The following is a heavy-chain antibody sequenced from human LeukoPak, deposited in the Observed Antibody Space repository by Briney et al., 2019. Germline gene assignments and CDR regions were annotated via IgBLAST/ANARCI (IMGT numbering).Heavy chain of an antibody. V-gene: IGHV3-23*01. CDR3: AKRFNSSGWYAYFDY. J-gene: IGHJ4*02. CDR1: GFTFSSYA. Sequence: PGGSLRLSCAASGFTFSSYAMSWVRQAPGKGLEWVSAISGSGGSTYYADSVKGRSTISRDNSKNTLYLQMNSLRAEDTAVYYCAKRFNSSGWYAYFDYWGQGTLVTGSS. CDR2: ISGSGGST. D-gene: IGHD6-19*01.